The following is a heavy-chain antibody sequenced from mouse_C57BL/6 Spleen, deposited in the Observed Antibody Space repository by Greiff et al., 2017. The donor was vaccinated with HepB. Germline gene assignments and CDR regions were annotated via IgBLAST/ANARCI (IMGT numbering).Heavy chain of an antibody. V-gene: IGHV5-9-1*02. CDR1: GFTFSSYA. CDR3: TRERADGPFAY. D-gene: IGHD2-3*01. Sequence: EVMLVESGAGLVKPGGSLKLSCAASGFTFSSYAMSWVRQTPEKRLEWVAYISSGGDYIYYADTVKGRFTISRDNARNTLYLQMSSLKSEDTAMYYCTRERADGPFAYWGQGTLVTVSA. J-gene: IGHJ3*01. CDR2: ISSGGDYI.